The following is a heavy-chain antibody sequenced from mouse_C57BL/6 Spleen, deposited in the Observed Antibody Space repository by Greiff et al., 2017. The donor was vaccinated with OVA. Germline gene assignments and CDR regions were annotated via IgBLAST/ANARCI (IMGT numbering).Heavy chain of an antibody. CDR3: ARDGQKAMDY. CDR2: IDPSDSET. J-gene: IGHJ4*01. D-gene: IGHD2-3*01. CDR1: GYTFTSYW. V-gene: IGHV1-52*01. Sequence: VKLQQPGAELVRPGSSVKLSCKASGYTFTSYWMHWVKQRPIQGLEWIGNIDPSDSETHYNQKFKDKATLTVDKSSSTAYMQLSSLTSEDSAVYYCARDGQKAMDYWGQGTSVTVSS.